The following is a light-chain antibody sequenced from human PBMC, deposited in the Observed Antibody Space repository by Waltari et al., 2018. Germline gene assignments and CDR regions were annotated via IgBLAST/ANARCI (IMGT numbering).Light chain of an antibody. CDR2: QDS. CDR1: KLGDQY. CDR3: QAWDSSTVV. J-gene: IGLJ2*01. Sequence: SYELTQPPSVSVSPGQTASITCSGDKLGDQYACWYQQKPGQSPVLVIYQDSKRPSGIPERFSGSNSGNTATLTISGTQAMDEADYYCQAWDSSTVVFGRGTKLTVL. V-gene: IGLV3-1*01.